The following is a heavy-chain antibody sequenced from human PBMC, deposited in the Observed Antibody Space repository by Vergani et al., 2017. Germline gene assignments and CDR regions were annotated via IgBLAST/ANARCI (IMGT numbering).Heavy chain of an antibody. V-gene: IGHV1-24*01. CDR1: GYTLTELS. Sequence: QVQLVQSGAEVKKPGASVKVSCKVSGYTLTELSMHWVRQAPGKGREWMGGFDPEDGGTINAQKLQGRVTMTEDTSTDTAYMELSSLRSEDTAVYYCATGASAYDYVWGSYREYFQHWGQGTLVTVSS. J-gene: IGHJ1*01. CDR3: ATGASAYDYVWGSYREYFQH. D-gene: IGHD3-16*02. CDR2: FDPEDGGT.